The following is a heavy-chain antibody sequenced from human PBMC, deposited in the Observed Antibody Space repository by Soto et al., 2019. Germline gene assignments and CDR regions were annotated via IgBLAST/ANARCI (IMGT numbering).Heavy chain of an antibody. V-gene: IGHV1-69*04. CDR1: GGTFSSYT. Sequence: ASVKVSCKASGGTFSSYTIIWVRQVPGQGLEWMGRIIPILGIANYAQKFQGRVTITADKSTSTAYMELSSLRSEDTAVYYCARDREHIVVVTAGYYYYGMDVWGQGTTVTVSS. CDR2: IIPILGIA. CDR3: ARDREHIVVVTAGYYYYGMDV. J-gene: IGHJ6*02. D-gene: IGHD2-21*02.